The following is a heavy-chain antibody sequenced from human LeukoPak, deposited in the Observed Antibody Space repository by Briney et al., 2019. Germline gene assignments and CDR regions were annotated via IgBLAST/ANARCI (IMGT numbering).Heavy chain of an antibody. CDR1: GGSFSGYY. V-gene: IGHV4-34*01. D-gene: IGHD3-22*01. CDR3: TRVRLFRQKAFDI. J-gene: IGHJ3*02. CDR2: INHRGRT. Sequence: PSETLSLTCAVYGGSFSGYYWSWIRQPPGKGLEWIGEINHRGRTNYNPSLKSRVTISVDTSKNQFSLKLSSVTAADTAVYYCTRVRLFRQKAFDIWGQGTMVTVSS.